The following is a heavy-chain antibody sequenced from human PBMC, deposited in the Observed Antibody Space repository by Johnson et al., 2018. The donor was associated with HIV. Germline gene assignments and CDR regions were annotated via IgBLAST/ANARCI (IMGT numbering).Heavy chain of an antibody. CDR1: GFTFDDYG. Sequence: VQLVESGGGLVKPGGSLKLSCAVSGFTFDDYGMSWVRQAPGKGLEWVSGISWNSGSIGYADSVKGRFTISRDNAKNSLFLQMNSLRAEDTAVYYCAKGWGRGTFSTDDSFDIWGQGTMVTVSS. V-gene: IGHV3-9*01. CDR2: ISWNSGSI. CDR3: AKGWGRGTFSTDDSFDI. J-gene: IGHJ3*02. D-gene: IGHD2-15*01.